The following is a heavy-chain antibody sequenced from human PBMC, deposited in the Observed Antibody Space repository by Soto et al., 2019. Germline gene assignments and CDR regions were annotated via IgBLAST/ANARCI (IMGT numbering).Heavy chain of an antibody. CDR2: IYYRGST. D-gene: IGHD6-19*01. CDR3: ARARVAGTYYYYGMDV. V-gene: IGHV4-39*01. J-gene: IGHJ6*02. CDR1: GGSISSSIYC. Sequence: SETLSLTCTVSGGSISSSIYCWGWVRQAPGKGLEWIGSIYYRGSTYYNLSLKRRVTMSVDTTKNQFSLKLNSVTAADTAVYYCARARVAGTYYYYGMDVWGQGTTVTVSS.